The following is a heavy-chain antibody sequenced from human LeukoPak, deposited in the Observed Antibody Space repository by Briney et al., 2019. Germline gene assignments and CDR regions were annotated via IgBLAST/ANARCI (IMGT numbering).Heavy chain of an antibody. CDR3: ARDRRGRAVANPYYYNGMDV. CDR2: ISAYNGNT. J-gene: IGHJ6*04. CDR1: GYMFTSYG. V-gene: IGHV1-18*01. D-gene: IGHD6-19*01. Sequence: ASVKVSCTASGYMFTSYGLSWVRQAPGQGLEWMGWISAYNGNTRYAQKFQGRVTMTTDTSTRTAYMEMRSLRSDDTTVYYCARDRRGRAVANPYYYNGMDVWGEGTTVTVSS.